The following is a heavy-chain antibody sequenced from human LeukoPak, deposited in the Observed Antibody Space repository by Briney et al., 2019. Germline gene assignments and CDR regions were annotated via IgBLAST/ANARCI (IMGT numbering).Heavy chain of an antibody. CDR1: GGSISSYY. Sequence: SETLSLTCTVSGGSISSYYWSWIRQPPGKGLEWIGYIYYSGSTNYNPSLKSRVTISVDTSKNQFPLKLSSVTAADTAVYYCARGGYDFWSGYYYYYYGMDVWGQGTTVTVSS. CDR3: ARGGYDFWSGYYYYYYGMDV. D-gene: IGHD3-3*01. CDR2: IYYSGST. V-gene: IGHV4-59*01. J-gene: IGHJ6*02.